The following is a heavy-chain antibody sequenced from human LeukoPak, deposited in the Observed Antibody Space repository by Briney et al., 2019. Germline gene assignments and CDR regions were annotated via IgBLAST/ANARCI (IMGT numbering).Heavy chain of an antibody. CDR1: GYSFSDNY. CDR3: ARDPVAANGVFDY. V-gene: IGHV1-2*02. D-gene: IGHD1-26*01. Sequence: ASVKVSWKASGYSFSDNYMHWVRQAPGQGLEWMGWINPNTGGTNYAQNFQGRVTMTTGTSTNTAYMELRSLSSDDTAVYFCARDPVAANGVFDYWGQGTLVTVSS. CDR2: INPNTGGT. J-gene: IGHJ4*02.